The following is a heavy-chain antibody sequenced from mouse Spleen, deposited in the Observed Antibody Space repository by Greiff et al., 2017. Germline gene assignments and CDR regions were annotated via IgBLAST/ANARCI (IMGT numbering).Heavy chain of an antibody. CDR2: FYPGSGSI. CDR3: ARHEDKDYDGYFERYFDV. V-gene: IGHV1-62-2*01. J-gene: IGHJ1*01. D-gene: IGHD2-3*01. Sequence: QVQLQQSGAELVKPGASVKLSCKASGYTFTEYTIHWVKQRSGQGLEWIGWFYPGSGSIKYNEKFKDKATLTADKSSSTVYMELSRLTSEDAAVYFCARHEDKDYDGYFERYFDVWGAGTTVTVSS. CDR1: GYTFTEYT.